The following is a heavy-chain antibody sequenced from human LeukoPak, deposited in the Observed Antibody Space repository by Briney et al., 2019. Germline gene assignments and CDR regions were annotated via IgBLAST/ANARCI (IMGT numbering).Heavy chain of an antibody. V-gene: IGHV3-53*01. J-gene: IGHJ4*02. CDR2: FYIGGNT. CDR1: GFSVSSSY. CDR3: ARGTVTAPDY. D-gene: IGHD4-17*01. Sequence: PGGSLRLSCAASGFSVSSSYMSWVRQAPGKGLEWVSVFYIGGNTYYADSVKGRFTISRDNSKNTLYLQTNSLRAEDTAVYYCARGTVTAPDYWGQGTLVTVSS.